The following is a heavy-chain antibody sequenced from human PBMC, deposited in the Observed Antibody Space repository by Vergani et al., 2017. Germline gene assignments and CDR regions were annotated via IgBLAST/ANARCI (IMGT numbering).Heavy chain of an antibody. V-gene: IGHV3-48*01. D-gene: IGHD3-10*01. CDR2: LSTSGNII. J-gene: IGHJ4*02. CDR3: ARDLSGLPWD. Sequence: EVQLVESGGGLVQPGGSLRLSCVVSGFTLSSYSMNWVRQAPGKGLEWIAYLSTSGNIIYYSDSVRGRFTISRDTAKNSVFLHMNSLVAEDTAVYYCARDLSGLPWDWGQGTLVSVSS. CDR1: GFTLSSYS.